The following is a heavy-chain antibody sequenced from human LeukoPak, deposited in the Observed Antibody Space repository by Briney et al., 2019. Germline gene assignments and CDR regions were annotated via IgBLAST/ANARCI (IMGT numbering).Heavy chain of an antibody. CDR1: GFTFSSYA. V-gene: IGHV3-30-3*01. D-gene: IGHD6-13*01. CDR2: ISYDGSNK. J-gene: IGHJ4*02. CDR3: ARDGQQLLAYYFDY. Sequence: GGSLELSCAASGFTFSSYAMHWVRQAPGKGLEWVAVISYDGSNKYYADSVKGRFTISRDNSKHTLYLQMNSLRAEDTAVYYCARDGQQLLAYYFDYWGQGTLVTVSS.